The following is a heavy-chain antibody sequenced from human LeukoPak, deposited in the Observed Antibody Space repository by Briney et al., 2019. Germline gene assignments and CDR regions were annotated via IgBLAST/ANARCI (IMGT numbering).Heavy chain of an antibody. D-gene: IGHD2-2*01. CDR2: INSDGSST. V-gene: IGHV3-74*01. J-gene: IGHJ3*02. CDR3: AKGDCSSTSCAFDI. Sequence: PGGSLRLSCAASGFTFSSYWMHWVGQAPGKGLVWVSRINSDGSSTSYADSVKGRFTISRDNAKNTLYLQMNSLRAEDMALYYCAKGDCSSTSCAFDIWGQGTMVTVSS. CDR1: GFTFSSYW.